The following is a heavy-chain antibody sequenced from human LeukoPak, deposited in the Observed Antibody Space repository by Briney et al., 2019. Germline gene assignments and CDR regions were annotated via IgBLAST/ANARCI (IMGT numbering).Heavy chain of an antibody. J-gene: IGHJ4*02. D-gene: IGHD3-10*01. CDR2: INPNSGGT. Sequence: ASVGVSCKACGDTLTGYYMHWVRQAPGQGREWMGWINPNSGGTNYAQQSQGRVTMTRDTSISTAYMELSRLRSDDTAVYYCEILWFGELLSFDYWGQGTLVTVSS. V-gene: IGHV1-2*02. CDR1: GDTLTGYY. CDR3: EILWFGELLSFDY.